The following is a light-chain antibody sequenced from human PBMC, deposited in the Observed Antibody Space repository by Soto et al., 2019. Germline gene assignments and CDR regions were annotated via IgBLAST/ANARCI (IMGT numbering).Light chain of an antibody. CDR1: SSDVGAYNY. CDR2: EVS. J-gene: IGLJ1*01. CDR3: SSYAGSDVFV. Sequence: QSVLTQPPSASGSPGQSVAISCTGTSSDVGAYNYVAWYQQHPGKVPKLMIYEVSKRPSGVPDRFSGSKSGNPASLTVSGLQADDEADYYWSSYAGSDVFVFGTGPKDIVL. V-gene: IGLV2-8*01.